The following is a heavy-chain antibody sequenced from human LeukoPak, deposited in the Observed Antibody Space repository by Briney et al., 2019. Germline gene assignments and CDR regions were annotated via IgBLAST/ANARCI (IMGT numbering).Heavy chain of an antibody. V-gene: IGHV1-2*04. J-gene: IGHJ4*02. D-gene: IGHD3-22*01. Sequence: ASVKVSCKASGYTFTGYYMHWVRQAPGQGPEWMGWINPNSGGTNYAQKFQGWVTMTRDTSISTAYMELSRLRSDDTAVYYCARGEVTYYYDSSGPKGGFFYYWGQGTLVTVSS. CDR1: GYTFTGYY. CDR2: INPNSGGT. CDR3: ARGEVTYYYDSSGPKGGFFYY.